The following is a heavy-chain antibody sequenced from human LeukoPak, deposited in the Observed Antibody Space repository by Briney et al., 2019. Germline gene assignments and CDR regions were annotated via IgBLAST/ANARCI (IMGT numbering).Heavy chain of an antibody. V-gene: IGHV4-30-2*01. CDR3: ARGLQPLGIAAAGPGMGNWFDP. CDR1: GGSISSGGYY. Sequence: SETLSLTCTVSGGSISSGGYYWSWTRQPPGKGLEWIGYIYHSGSTYYNPSLKSRVTISVDRSKNQFSLKLSSVTAADTAVYYCARGLQPLGIAAAGPGMGNWFDPWGQGTLVTVSS. J-gene: IGHJ5*02. D-gene: IGHD6-13*01. CDR2: IYHSGST.